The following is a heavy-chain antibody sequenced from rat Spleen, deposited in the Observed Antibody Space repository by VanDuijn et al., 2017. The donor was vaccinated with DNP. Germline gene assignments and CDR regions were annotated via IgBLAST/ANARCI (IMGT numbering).Heavy chain of an antibody. CDR3: ARQREGSFAY. CDR1: GFTFSDYA. D-gene: IGHD1-11*01. V-gene: IGHV5-17*01. CDR2: ITYDGSRT. J-gene: IGHJ3*01. Sequence: EVHLVESGGGLVQPGRSLKLSCAASGFTFSDYAMAWVRQAPKKGLEWVTTITYDGSRTYYRDSVKGRFTISRDNAKSTLYLQMDSLRSEDTATYYCARQREGSFAYWGQGTLVTVSS.